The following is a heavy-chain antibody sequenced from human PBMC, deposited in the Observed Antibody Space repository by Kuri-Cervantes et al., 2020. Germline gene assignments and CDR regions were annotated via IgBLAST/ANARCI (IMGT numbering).Heavy chain of an antibody. Sequence: ASVKVSCKASGYTFTGYYMHWVRQAPGQGLEWMGWINPNSGGTNYAQKFQGRVTITRDMSTSTAYMELSSLRSEDTAVYYCARDKADYWGQGTLVTVSS. V-gene: IGHV1-2*02. CDR3: ARDKADY. J-gene: IGHJ4*02. CDR2: INPNSGGT. CDR1: GYTFTGYY.